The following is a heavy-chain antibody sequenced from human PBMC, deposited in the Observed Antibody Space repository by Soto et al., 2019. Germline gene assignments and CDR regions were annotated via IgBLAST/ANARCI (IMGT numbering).Heavy chain of an antibody. V-gene: IGHV1-18*01. CDR3: ARDMIYYGSGNAYGMDV. CDR2: ISAYNGNT. Sequence: ASVKVSCKASGYTFTSYGISWVRQAPGQGLEWMGWISAYNGNTSYAQKLQGRVTMTTDTSTSTAYMELRSLRSDDTAVYYCARDMIYYGSGNAYGMDVWGQGATVTVSS. D-gene: IGHD3-10*01. CDR1: GYTFTSYG. J-gene: IGHJ6*02.